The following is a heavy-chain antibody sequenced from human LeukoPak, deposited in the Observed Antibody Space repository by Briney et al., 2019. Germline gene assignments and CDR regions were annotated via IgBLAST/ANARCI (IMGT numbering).Heavy chain of an antibody. Sequence: ASVKVSCTASGGTFSSYAISWVRQAPGQGLEWMGGIIPIFGTANYAQKFQGRVTITTDESTSTAYMELSSLRSEDTAVYYCAFRYMAYFDYWGQGTLVTVSS. CDR2: IIPIFGTA. CDR3: AFRYMAYFDY. J-gene: IGHJ4*02. D-gene: IGHD3-9*01. V-gene: IGHV1-69*05. CDR1: GGTFSSYA.